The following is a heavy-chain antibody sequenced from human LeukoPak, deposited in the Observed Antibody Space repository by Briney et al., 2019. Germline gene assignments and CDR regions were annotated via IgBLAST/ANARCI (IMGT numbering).Heavy chain of an antibody. CDR2: INPNSGGT. D-gene: IGHD5-12*01. Sequence: ASVKVSCKASGFTFTGYYMHWVRQAPGQGLEWMGWINPNSGGTNYAQKFQGRVTMTRDTSVSTAYMELRRLRSDDTAVYYCARGEGGYGASIDYWGQGTLVTVSS. J-gene: IGHJ4*02. CDR3: ARGEGGYGASIDY. V-gene: IGHV1-2*02. CDR1: GFTFTGYY.